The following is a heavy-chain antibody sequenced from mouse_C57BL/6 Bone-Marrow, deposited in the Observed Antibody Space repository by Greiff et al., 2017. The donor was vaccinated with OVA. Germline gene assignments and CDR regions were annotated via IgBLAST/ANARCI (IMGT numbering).Heavy chain of an antibody. Sequence: VQLQQPGAELVKPGASVKLSCKASGYTFTSYWMHWVKQRPGQGLEWIGMIHPNSGSTNYNEKFKSKATLTVEKSSSTAYMQLSSLTSEDSAVYYCARGPYDYTDYWGQGTSVTVSS. CDR3: ARGPYDYTDY. D-gene: IGHD2-4*01. CDR2: IHPNSGST. CDR1: GYTFTSYW. V-gene: IGHV1-64*01. J-gene: IGHJ4*01.